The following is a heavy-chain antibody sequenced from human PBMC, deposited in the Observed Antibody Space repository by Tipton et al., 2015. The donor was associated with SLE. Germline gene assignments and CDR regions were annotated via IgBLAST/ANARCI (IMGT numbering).Heavy chain of an antibody. V-gene: IGHV1-18*01. J-gene: IGHJ4*02. D-gene: IGHD3-10*01. Sequence: QSGAEVKKPGASVKVSCKASGYTFTSYGISWVRQAPGQGLEWMGWISPYNGNTDSAQNLQGRVTMTADTSTTTAYMELRSLRSDDTAVYYCARSYYGSRHYYTHADHWGQGTQVTVSS. CDR1: GYTFTSYG. CDR2: ISPYNGNT. CDR3: ARSYYGSRHYYTHADH.